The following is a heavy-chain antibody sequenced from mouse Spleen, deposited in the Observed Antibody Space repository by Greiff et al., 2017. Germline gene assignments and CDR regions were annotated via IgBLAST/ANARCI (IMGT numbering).Heavy chain of an antibody. CDR1: GYSFTGYY. CDR2: INPSTGGT. J-gene: IGHJ4*01. D-gene: IGHD2-2*01. CDR3: ARWFYAMDY. V-gene: IGHV1-42*01. Sequence: VQLQQSGPELVKPGASVKISCKASGYSFTGYYMNWVKQSPEKSLEWIGEINPSTGGTTYNQKFKAKATLTVDKSSSTAYMQLKSLTSEDSAVYYCARWFYAMDYWGQGTSVTVSS.